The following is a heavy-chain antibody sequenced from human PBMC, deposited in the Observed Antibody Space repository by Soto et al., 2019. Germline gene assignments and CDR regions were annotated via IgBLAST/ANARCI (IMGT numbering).Heavy chain of an antibody. CDR2: INHSGST. V-gene: IGHV4-34*01. CDR1: GGSFSGYY. J-gene: IGHJ6*02. Sequence: SETLSLTCAVYGGSFSGYYWSWIRQPPGKGLEWIGEINHSGSTNYNPSLKSRVTMPVDRTKNQFSLKLSSVTAADAAVYYCARHVVGHEYGDPNYYYDDGLDVWGQGTTVTVSS. CDR3: ARHVVGHEYGDPNYYYDDGLDV. D-gene: IGHD2-21*01.